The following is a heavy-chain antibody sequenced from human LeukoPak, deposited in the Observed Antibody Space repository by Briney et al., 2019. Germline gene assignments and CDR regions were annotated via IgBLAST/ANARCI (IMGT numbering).Heavy chain of an antibody. D-gene: IGHD3-22*01. CDR2: ISYDGSNK. Sequence: PGRSLRLSCAASGFTFSSYGTHWVRQAPGKGLEWVAVISYDGSNKYYADSVKGRFTISRDNSKNTLYLHMNSLRAEDTAVYYCARDLDPGRTVVAMGYWGQGTLVTVSS. J-gene: IGHJ4*02. CDR1: GFTFSSYG. CDR3: ARDLDPGRTVVAMGY. V-gene: IGHV3-30*03.